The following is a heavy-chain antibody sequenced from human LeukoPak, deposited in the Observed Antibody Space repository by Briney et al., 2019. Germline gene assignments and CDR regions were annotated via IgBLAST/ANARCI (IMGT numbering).Heavy chain of an antibody. Sequence: PGRSLRLSCAASRFTFSTYAMHWVRQVPGKGLEWVAVISYDGSNKYYADSVKGRFTISRDNSRNTLYLQVNSLRADDTAVYYCAREGTQWLVRWSFDYWGQGTLVTVSS. D-gene: IGHD6-19*01. CDR1: RFTFSTYA. CDR2: ISYDGSNK. J-gene: IGHJ4*02. V-gene: IGHV3-30-3*01. CDR3: AREGTQWLVRWSFDY.